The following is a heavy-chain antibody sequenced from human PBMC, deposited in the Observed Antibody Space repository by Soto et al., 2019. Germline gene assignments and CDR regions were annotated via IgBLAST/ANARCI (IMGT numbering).Heavy chain of an antibody. J-gene: IGHJ6*02. V-gene: IGHV1-18*01. CDR1: GFTFTSYG. CDR3: ARDRSDYYDFWSGYYYYGMDV. CDR2: ISAYNGNT. D-gene: IGHD3-3*01. Sequence: APVKASCKSSGFTFTSYGISCVRQAPGQGLEWMGWISAYNGNTNYAQKLQGRVTMTTDTSTSTAYMELRSLRSDDTAVYYCARDRSDYYDFWSGYYYYGMDVWGQGTTVTVSS.